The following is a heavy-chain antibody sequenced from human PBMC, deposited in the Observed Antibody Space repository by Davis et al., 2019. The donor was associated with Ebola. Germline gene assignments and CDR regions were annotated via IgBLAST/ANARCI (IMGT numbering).Heavy chain of an antibody. CDR3: ARVWVQGVIMMDY. CDR1: GFTFSSYW. Sequence: GESLKISCAASGFTFSSYWMSWVRQAPGKGLEWVANIKQDGSEKYYVDSVKGRFTISRDNSKNTLYLQMNSLRAEDTAVYYCARVWVQGVIMMDYWGQGTLVTVSS. J-gene: IGHJ4*02. D-gene: IGHD3-10*01. V-gene: IGHV3-7*01. CDR2: IKQDGSEK.